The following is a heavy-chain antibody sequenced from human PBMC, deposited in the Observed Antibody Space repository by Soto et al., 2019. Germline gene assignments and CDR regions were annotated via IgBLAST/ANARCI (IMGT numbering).Heavy chain of an antibody. D-gene: IGHD3-10*01. CDR2: IYSGGYT. J-gene: IGHJ4*02. CDR1: GFTVSNNY. Sequence: EVQLVESGGGLIQPGGSLRLSCAVSGFTVSNNYMSWVRQAPGKGLEGVSVIYSGGYTAYGDSVKGRFTISRDNSKTPQYRQMKSRRADDTAVSYWAPRPGGGGYWGQGTLVTVSS. CDR3: APRPGGGGY. V-gene: IGHV3-53*01.